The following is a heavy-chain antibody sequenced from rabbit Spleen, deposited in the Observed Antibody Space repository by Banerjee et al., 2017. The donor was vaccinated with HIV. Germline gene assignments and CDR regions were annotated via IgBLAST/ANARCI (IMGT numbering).Heavy chain of an antibody. J-gene: IGHJ4*01. V-gene: IGHV1S45*01. Sequence: QEQLVESGGGLVQPEGSLTLTCTASGFSFSSSYYMCWVRQAPGKGLEWVGCIVTGSGTTYYASWAKGRFAISKTSSTTVTLQMTDLTAADTATYFCARNNVGAPGYGHAIALWGQGTLVTVS. CDR2: IVTGSGTT. D-gene: IGHD6-1*01. CDR3: ARNNVGAPGYGHAIAL. CDR1: GFSFSSSYY.